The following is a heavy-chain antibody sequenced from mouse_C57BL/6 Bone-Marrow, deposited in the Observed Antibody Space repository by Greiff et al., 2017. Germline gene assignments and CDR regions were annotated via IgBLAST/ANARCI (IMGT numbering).Heavy chain of an antibody. CDR1: GYTFTSYW. D-gene: IGHD2-1*01. CDR2: IDPSDSET. CDR3: ARRGNYRWYFDV. J-gene: IGHJ1*03. Sequence: QVQLQQPGAELVRPGSSVKLSCKASGYTFTSYWMHWVKQRPIQGLEWIGNIDPSDSETHYNQKFKDKATLTVDKSSSTAYMQLSSLTSEDSAVYYCARRGNYRWYFDVWGTGTTVTVSS. V-gene: IGHV1-52*01.